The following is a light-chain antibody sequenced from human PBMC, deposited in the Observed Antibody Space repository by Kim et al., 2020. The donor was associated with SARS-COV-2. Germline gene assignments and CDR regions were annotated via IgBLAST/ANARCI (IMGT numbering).Light chain of an antibody. Sequence: LTCPFRSGIDVGTYRIYWYQQKPGSPPQYLLRYKSDSDKQQGSGVPSRFSGSTDASANAGNLLISGLQSEDEADYYCMIWHSSAWVFGGGTQLTVL. V-gene: IGLV5-45*01. CDR3: MIWHSSAWV. J-gene: IGLJ3*02. CDR1: SGIDVGTYR. CDR2: YKSDSDK.